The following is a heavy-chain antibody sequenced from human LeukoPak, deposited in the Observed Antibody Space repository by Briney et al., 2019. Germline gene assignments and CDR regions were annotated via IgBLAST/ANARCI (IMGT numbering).Heavy chain of an antibody. CDR3: ARERFPPDQYYYDSSGYYSYYFDY. Sequence: SVKVSCKASGGTFISYAFSWVRQAPGQGLEWMGRIIPIFGIANYAQKFQGRVTITADKSTSTAYMELSSLRSEDTAVYYCARERFPPDQYYYDSSGYYSYYFDYWGQGTLVTVSS. J-gene: IGHJ4*02. CDR1: GGTFISYA. V-gene: IGHV1-69*04. D-gene: IGHD3-22*01. CDR2: IIPIFGIA.